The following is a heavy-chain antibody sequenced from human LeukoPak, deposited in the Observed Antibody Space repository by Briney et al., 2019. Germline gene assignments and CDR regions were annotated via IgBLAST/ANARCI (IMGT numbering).Heavy chain of an antibody. CDR1: GVTFSSYA. Sequence: GSLRLSCAASGVTFSSYAMHWVRQAPGKGLEWVAVISYDGSNKYYADSVKGRFTISRDNSKNTLYLQMNSLRAEDTAVYYCARPPLYGEDYWGQGTLVTVSS. V-gene: IGHV3-30-3*01. J-gene: IGHJ4*02. CDR2: ISYDGSNK. D-gene: IGHD2-8*01. CDR3: ARPPLYGEDY.